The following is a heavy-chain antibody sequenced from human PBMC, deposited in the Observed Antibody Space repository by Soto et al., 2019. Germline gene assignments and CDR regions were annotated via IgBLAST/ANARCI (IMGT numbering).Heavy chain of an antibody. CDR2: IYYSGST. D-gene: IGHD4-4*01. J-gene: IGHJ6*03. V-gene: IGHV4-39*07. Sequence: PSETLSLTCTVSGGSISSSSYYWGWIRQPPGKGLEWIGSIYYSGSTYYNPSLKSRVTISVDTSKNQFSLKLSSVTAADTAVYYCARTYRNYAQNYYYYLEEWGKGTTVSV. CDR1: GGSISSSSYY. CDR3: ARTYRNYAQNYYYYLEE.